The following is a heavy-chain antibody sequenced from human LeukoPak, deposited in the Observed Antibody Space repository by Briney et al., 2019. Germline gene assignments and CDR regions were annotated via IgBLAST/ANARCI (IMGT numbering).Heavy chain of an antibody. CDR1: GGSITRYY. CDR3: ARQGVAYYYYYGMDV. CDR2: IYYTGST. V-gene: IGHV4-59*08. Sequence: SETLSLTCTVSGGSITRYYRSWIRQTPGKGLEGIGYIYYTGSTNYNPSLKSRVTISVDTSKNQFSLKLSSVPAADTAVYYCARQGVAYYYYYGMDVWGRGTTVTVSS. D-gene: IGHD3-3*01. J-gene: IGHJ6*02.